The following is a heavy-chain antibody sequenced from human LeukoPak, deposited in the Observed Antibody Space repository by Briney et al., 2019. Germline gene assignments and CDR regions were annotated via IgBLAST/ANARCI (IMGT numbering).Heavy chain of an antibody. Sequence: LSETLSLTCTVSGGSISSSSYYWGWIRQPPGKGLEWIGSIYYSGSTYYNPSLKSRVTISVDTSKNQFSLKLSSVTAADTAVYYCARGLYYDSSGYYLSGWGQGTLVTVSS. CDR1: GGSISSSSYY. J-gene: IGHJ4*02. CDR2: IYYSGST. D-gene: IGHD3-22*01. V-gene: IGHV4-39*07. CDR3: ARGLYYDSSGYYLSG.